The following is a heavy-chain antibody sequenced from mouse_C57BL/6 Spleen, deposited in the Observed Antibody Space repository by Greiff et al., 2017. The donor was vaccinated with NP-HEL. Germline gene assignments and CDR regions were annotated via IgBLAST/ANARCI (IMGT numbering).Heavy chain of an antibody. V-gene: IGHV1-61*01. CDR1: GYTFTSYW. J-gene: IGHJ3*01. D-gene: IGHD2-2*01. CDR3: ARLYYGSSFAY. CDR2: IYPSDSET. Sequence: VQLQQPGAELVRPGSSVKLSCKASGYTFTSYWMDWVKQRPGKGLEWIGNIYPSDSETHYNQKFKDKATLTVDKSSSTAYMQLSSLTSEDSAVYYCARLYYGSSFAYWGQGTLVTVSA.